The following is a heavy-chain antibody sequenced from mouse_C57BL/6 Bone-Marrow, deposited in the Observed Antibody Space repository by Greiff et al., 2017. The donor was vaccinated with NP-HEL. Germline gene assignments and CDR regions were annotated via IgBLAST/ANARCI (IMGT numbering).Heavy chain of an antibody. Sequence: EVKLMESGPELVKPGASVKISCKASGYSFTGYFMNWVMQSHGKSLEWIGRINPYNGDTFYNQKFKGKATLTVDKSSSTAHMELRSLTSEDSAVYYCARSDGISRTWFAYWGQGTLVTVSA. CDR1: GYSFTGYF. V-gene: IGHV1-20*01. D-gene: IGHD2-3*01. J-gene: IGHJ3*01. CDR3: ARSDGISRTWFAY. CDR2: INPYNGDT.